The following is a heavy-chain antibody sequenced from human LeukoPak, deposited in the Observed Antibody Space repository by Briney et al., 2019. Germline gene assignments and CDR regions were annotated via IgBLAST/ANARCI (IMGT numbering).Heavy chain of an antibody. Sequence: ASVKVSCKASGYTFTGDYMHWVRQAPGQGLEWMGRIHPNSGGTKYAQKFQGRVTMTRNTSISTAYMELSSLRSEDTAVYYCARARELYGMDVWGQGTTVTVSS. CDR1: GYTFTGDY. CDR2: IHPNSGGT. V-gene: IGHV1-2*06. J-gene: IGHJ6*02. CDR3: ARARELYGMDV.